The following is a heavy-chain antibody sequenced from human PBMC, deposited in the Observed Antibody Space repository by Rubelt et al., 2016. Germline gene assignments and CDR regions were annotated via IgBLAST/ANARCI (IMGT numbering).Heavy chain of an antibody. Sequence: QVQLQMSGPGLVKPSETLSLTCTVSGGSMSYYYWSWIRQSPGKGLEWIGNIYYSGSTNYNSPLKSRVTVSVDTSKNQFSLNLTSVTAADTAVYDCARAFRNPINWFDPWGQGTLVTVSS. CDR2: IYYSGST. CDR1: GGSMSYYY. V-gene: IGHV4-59*01. J-gene: IGHJ5*02. CDR3: ARAFRNPINWFDP. D-gene: IGHD3-16*01.